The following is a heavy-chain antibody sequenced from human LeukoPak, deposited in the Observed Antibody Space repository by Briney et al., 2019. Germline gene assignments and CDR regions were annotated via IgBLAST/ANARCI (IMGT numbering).Heavy chain of an antibody. D-gene: IGHD6-6*01. V-gene: IGHV3-33*08. Sequence: GGSLRLSCAASGFTFSSYSMNWVRQAPGKGLEWVAVIWYDGSNKYYADSVKGRFTISRDNSKNTLYLQMNSLRAEDTAVYYCARAVRDYMDVWGKGTTVTVSS. J-gene: IGHJ6*03. CDR1: GFTFSSYS. CDR2: IWYDGSNK. CDR3: ARAVRDYMDV.